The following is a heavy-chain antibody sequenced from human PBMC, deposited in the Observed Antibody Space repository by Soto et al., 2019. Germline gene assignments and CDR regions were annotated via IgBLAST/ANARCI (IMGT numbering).Heavy chain of an antibody. J-gene: IGHJ6*02. V-gene: IGHV3-30*18. CDR2: ISYDGSNK. CDR3: AKDLFLRSQYSSSSDYYYYGMDV. CDR1: GFTLSSYG. Sequence: GGSLRLSCAASGFTLSSYGMHWVRQAPGKGLEWVAVISYDGSNKYYADSVKGRFTISRDNSKNTLYLQMNSLRAEDTAVYYCAKDLFLRSQYSSSSDYYYYGMDVWGQGTTVTVSS. D-gene: IGHD6-6*01.